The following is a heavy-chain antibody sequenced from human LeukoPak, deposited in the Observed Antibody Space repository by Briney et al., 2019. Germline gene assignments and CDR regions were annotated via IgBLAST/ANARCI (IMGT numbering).Heavy chain of an antibody. D-gene: IGHD3-3*01. Sequence: PGGSLRLSCAASGFTFSSNSMNWVRQAPGKGLKGVSSISSSSSYLYYADSVKGRFTISRDNAKNSLYLQMNSLRAEDTAVYYCARDCSSGYYDFWSGYWAFDIWGQGTMVTVSS. CDR3: ARDCSSGYYDFWSGYWAFDI. CDR1: GFTFSSNS. J-gene: IGHJ3*02. V-gene: IGHV3-21*01. CDR2: ISSSSSYL.